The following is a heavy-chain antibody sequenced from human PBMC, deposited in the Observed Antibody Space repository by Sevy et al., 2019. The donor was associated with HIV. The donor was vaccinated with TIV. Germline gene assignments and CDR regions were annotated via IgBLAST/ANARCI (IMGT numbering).Heavy chain of an antibody. CDR3: ARVVAYCSGGTCFPGYYYGMDV. J-gene: IGHJ6*02. CDR1: GFTFSSYN. V-gene: IGHV3-21*01. CDR2: ISSSSNYI. D-gene: IGHD2-15*01. Sequence: GGSLRLSCAASGFTFSSYNMNWVRQAPGKGLEWVSSISSSSNYINYADSVKGRFTISRENAKNSLYLEMNTLRVEDTAVYYCARVVAYCSGGTCFPGYYYGMDVWGQGTTVTVSS.